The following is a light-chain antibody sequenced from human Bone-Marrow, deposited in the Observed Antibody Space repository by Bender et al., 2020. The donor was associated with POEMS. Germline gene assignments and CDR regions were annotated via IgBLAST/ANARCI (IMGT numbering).Light chain of an antibody. CDR1: SSNIGGNA. V-gene: IGLV1-44*01. CDR3: SAWDGILNGWV. J-gene: IGLJ3*02. CDR2: GND. Sequence: QSVLTQPPSASGTPGQRVTISCSGSSSNIGGNAVNWWQQLPGTAPKLLIYGNDQRPSGVPDLFAGAKSGAAASLAISGLQSEDEADYFCSAWDGILNGWVFGGGTELTVL.